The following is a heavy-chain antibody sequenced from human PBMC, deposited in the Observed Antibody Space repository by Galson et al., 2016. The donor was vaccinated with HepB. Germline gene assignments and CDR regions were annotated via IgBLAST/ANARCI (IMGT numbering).Heavy chain of an antibody. CDR3: ARDPTYSFSWPYFDY. CDR1: EFTFSSYS. D-gene: IGHD6-13*01. V-gene: IGHV3-48*04. CDR2: INGGSGRI. J-gene: IGHJ4*02. Sequence: SLRLSCAASEFTFSSYSMNWVRQAPGKGLEWVSYINGGSGRIYYADSVKGRFTISRDNAKNSLYLQMNSLRPEDTAIYYCARDPTYSFSWPYFDYWGQGALVTVAS.